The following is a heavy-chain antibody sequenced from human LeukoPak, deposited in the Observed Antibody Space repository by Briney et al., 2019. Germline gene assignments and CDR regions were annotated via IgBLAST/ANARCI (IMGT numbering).Heavy chain of an antibody. D-gene: IGHD1-1*01. CDR3: AKDNPGTNAFDI. CDR1: GFTVSSNY. CDR2: IYSGGST. Sequence: GGSLRLSCAASGFTVSSNYMSWVRQAPGKGLEWVSVIYSGGSTYYADSVKGRFTISRDNSKNTLYLQMNSLRAEDTAVYYCAKDNPGTNAFDIWGQGTMVTVSS. V-gene: IGHV3-66*02. J-gene: IGHJ3*02.